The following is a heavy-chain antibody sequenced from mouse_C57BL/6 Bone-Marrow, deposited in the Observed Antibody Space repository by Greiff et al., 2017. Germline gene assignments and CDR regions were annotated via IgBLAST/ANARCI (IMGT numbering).Heavy chain of an antibody. Sequence: VQLQQSGPELVKPGASVKLSCKASGYTFTSYDINWVQQRPGQGLEWIGWINPRDGSTNYTETFKGKATLTVDTSSSTAYRELRSLASEDSAVDCCARKRWGLAMDDWGQGTSVTVSS. J-gene: IGHJ4*01. CDR1: GYTFTSYD. CDR2: INPRDGST. CDR3: ARKRWGLAMDD. V-gene: IGHV1-85*01. D-gene: IGHD3-1*01.